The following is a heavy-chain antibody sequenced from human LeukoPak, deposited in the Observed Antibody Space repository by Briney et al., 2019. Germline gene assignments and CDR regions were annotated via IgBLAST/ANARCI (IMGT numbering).Heavy chain of an antibody. CDR3: ASVVVVPTSRDYYYYYGMDV. CDR2: INPNSGGT. Sequence: ASVKVSCKASGYTFTGYYMHWVRQAPGQGLEWMGWINPNSGGTNYAQKFQGRVTMTRDTSISTAYMELSRLRSDDTAVYCCASVVVVPTSRDYYYYYGMDVWGQGATVTVSS. V-gene: IGHV1-2*02. J-gene: IGHJ6*02. D-gene: IGHD2-2*01. CDR1: GYTFTGYY.